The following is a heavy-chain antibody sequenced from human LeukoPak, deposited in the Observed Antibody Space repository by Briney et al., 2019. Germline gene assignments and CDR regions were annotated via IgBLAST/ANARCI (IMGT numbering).Heavy chain of an antibody. Sequence: SETLSLTCTVSGGSISSYYWSWIRQPSGKGLEWIGYIYYSGSTNYNPSLKSRVTISVDTSKNQFSLKLSSVTAADTAVYYCARGSSRDIVATYDAFDIWGQGTMVTVSS. V-gene: IGHV4-59*01. CDR2: IYYSGST. CDR1: GGSISSYY. CDR3: ARGSSRDIVATYDAFDI. D-gene: IGHD5-12*01. J-gene: IGHJ3*02.